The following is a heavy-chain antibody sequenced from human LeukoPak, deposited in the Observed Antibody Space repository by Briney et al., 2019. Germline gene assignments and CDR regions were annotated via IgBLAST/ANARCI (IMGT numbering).Heavy chain of an antibody. V-gene: IGHV3-30*03. Sequence: GGSLRLSCAASGFTFSSYGMHWVRQAPGKGLEWVAVISYDGSNKYYADSVKGRFTISRDNSKNTLYLHMNSLRAEDTAVYYCARPAAIERSDAFDIWGQGTMVTVSS. CDR2: ISYDGSNK. CDR3: ARPAAIERSDAFDI. J-gene: IGHJ3*02. D-gene: IGHD6-25*01. CDR1: GFTFSSYG.